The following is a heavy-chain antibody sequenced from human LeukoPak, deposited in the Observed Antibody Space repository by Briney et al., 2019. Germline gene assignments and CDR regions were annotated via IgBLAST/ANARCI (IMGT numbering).Heavy chain of an antibody. CDR2: IYYSGTT. V-gene: IGHV4-59*11. D-gene: IGHD4-23*01. J-gene: IGHJ4*02. CDR3: ARGTPVVSRIDC. CDR1: GASISSHY. Sequence: PSETLSLTCTASGASISSHYRNWIRQPPGKGLEWIGYIYYSGTTNYNPSLKSRVTISVDTSKNQFSLKLNSVTAADTAVYYCARGTPVVSRIDCWGQGTLVTVSS.